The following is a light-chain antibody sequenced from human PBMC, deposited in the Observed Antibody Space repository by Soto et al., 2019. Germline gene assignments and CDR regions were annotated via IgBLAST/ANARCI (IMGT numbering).Light chain of an antibody. J-gene: IGKJ1*01. V-gene: IGKV3-15*01. Sequence: EKVMTQSPATLSVSPGERVTLSCRASQSIVTNLAWYQQKPGQAPRLLISGASTRATGIPDRFIGSGSGTEFTLTITILQSEDFAVYYCPHYNDLPLTFGQGTKVEIK. CDR3: PHYNDLPLT. CDR1: QSIVTN. CDR2: GAS.